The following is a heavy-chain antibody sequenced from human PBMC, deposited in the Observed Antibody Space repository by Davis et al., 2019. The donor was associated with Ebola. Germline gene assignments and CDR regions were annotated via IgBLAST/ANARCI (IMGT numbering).Heavy chain of an antibody. CDR3: ARGPSTGNSFTY. CDR2: ISSSSSYT. J-gene: IGHJ4*02. CDR1: GFTFSDYY. Sequence: GESLKISCAASGFTFSDYYMSWIRQAPGKRLEWVSYISSSSSYTNYADSVKSRFTISRDNDKNSLSLQMNGLRAEDTAVYYCARGPSTGNSFTYWGQGTLVTVSS. V-gene: IGHV3-11*06. D-gene: IGHD4-23*01.